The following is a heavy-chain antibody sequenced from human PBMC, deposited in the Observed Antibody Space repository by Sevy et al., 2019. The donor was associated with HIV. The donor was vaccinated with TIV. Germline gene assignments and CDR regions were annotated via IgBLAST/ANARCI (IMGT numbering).Heavy chain of an antibody. CDR1: GFRFNNFG. V-gene: IGHV3-30*02. J-gene: IGHJ6*02. CDR2: IRYDGINK. D-gene: IGHD6-25*01. Sequence: GGSLRLSCAASGFRFNNFGMYWVHQAPGKGLEGVAFIRYDGINKYYVDSVKGRITISRDNSKDTLYLEMKSLRLEDTAIYYCAKGGSGGIDHYGMDVWGQGTTVTVSS. CDR3: AKGGSGGIDHYGMDV.